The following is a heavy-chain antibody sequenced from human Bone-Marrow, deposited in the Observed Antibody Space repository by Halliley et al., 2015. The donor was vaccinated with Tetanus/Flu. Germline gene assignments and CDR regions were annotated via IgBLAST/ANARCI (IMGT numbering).Heavy chain of an antibody. V-gene: IGHV3-30*03. CDR2: VSYDGRSK. Sequence: VSYDGRSKYYAAPAKGRFTVPRDNSKNTVSLQMDSLRAEDTVVYYCATYYYNSTGSYDSFDIWGQGTKVTVSS. CDR3: ATYYYNSTGSYDSFDI. D-gene: IGHD3-22*01. J-gene: IGHJ3*02.